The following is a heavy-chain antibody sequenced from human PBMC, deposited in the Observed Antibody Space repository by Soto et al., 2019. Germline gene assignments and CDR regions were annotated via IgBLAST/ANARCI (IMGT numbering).Heavy chain of an antibody. J-gene: IGHJ6*02. CDR1: GFTFSDHW. V-gene: IGHV3-74*01. CDR3: ARGLRGSYGMDV. CDR2: IKGDGSIT. Sequence: EVQLVESGGGLVQPGGSLRLSCAASGFTFSDHWIHWVRQGPGEGLVWVSRIKGDGSITNYADSVKGRFTISRDNAKKTVYLQINSLRVEDTALYYWARGLRGSYGMDVWGQGTTVTVSS. D-gene: IGHD2-21*01.